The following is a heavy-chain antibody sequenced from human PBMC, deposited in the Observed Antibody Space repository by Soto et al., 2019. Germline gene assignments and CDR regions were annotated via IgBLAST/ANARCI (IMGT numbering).Heavy chain of an antibody. V-gene: IGHV4-59*01. CDR1: GGSISSYY. D-gene: IGHD1-7*01. J-gene: IGHJ5*02. CDR3: ARVPQYNWNYWWFDP. CDR2: IYYSGST. Sequence: SETLSLTCTVSGGSISSYYWSWIRQPPGKGLEWIGYIYYSGSTNYNPSLKSRVTISVDTSKNQFSLKLSSVTAADTAVYYCARVPQYNWNYWWFDPWGQGTLVTVSS.